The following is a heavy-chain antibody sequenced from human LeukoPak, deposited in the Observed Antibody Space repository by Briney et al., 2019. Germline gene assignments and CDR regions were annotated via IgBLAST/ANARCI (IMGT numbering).Heavy chain of an antibody. CDR1: GFTFSSYS. Sequence: GGSLRLSCAASGFTFSSYSMNWVRQAPGKGLEWVSSISSSSSYIYYADSVKGRFTVSRDNAKNSLYLQMNSLRAEDTAVYYCASFTHSSGYYFDFGYWGQGTLVTVSS. D-gene: IGHD3-22*01. V-gene: IGHV3-21*01. J-gene: IGHJ4*02. CDR2: ISSSSSYI. CDR3: ASFTHSSGYYFDFGY.